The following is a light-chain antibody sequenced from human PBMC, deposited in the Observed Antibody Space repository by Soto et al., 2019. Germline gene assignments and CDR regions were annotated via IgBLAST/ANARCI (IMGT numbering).Light chain of an antibody. CDR3: SSYTSSIPFV. Sequence: QSALTQPASVSGSPGQSITISCTGTSSVVGGYNYVSWYQQHPNKAPKLLIYDVSYRPSGVSNRFSGSKSGNTASLTISGLQAEDEADYYCSSYTSSIPFVFGTGTKVTDL. CDR1: SSVVGGYNY. J-gene: IGLJ1*01. V-gene: IGLV2-14*03. CDR2: DVS.